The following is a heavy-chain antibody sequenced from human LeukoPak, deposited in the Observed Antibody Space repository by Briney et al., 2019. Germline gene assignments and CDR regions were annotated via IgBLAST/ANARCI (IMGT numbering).Heavy chain of an antibody. CDR3: ARGPYPIAVAGYDY. J-gene: IGHJ4*02. Sequence: PSETLSLTCAVYGGSFSGYYWSWIRQPPGKGLEWIGEINHSGSTNYNPSLKSRVTISVDTSKNQFSLKLSSVTAADTAVYYCARGPYPIAVAGYDYWGQGTLVTVSS. V-gene: IGHV4-34*01. CDR1: GGSFSGYY. CDR2: INHSGST. D-gene: IGHD6-19*01.